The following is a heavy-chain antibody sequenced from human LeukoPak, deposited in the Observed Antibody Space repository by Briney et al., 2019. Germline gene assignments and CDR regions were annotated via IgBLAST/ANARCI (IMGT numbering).Heavy chain of an antibody. CDR1: GGSISSSSYY. Sequence: KTSETLSLTCTVSGGSISSSSYYWGWIRQPPGKGLEWIGSIYYSGSTYYNPSLKSRVTISVDTSKNQFSLKLSSVTAADTAVYYCARHPYLTTPFDYWGQGTLVTVSS. V-gene: IGHV4-39*01. D-gene: IGHD4-11*01. J-gene: IGHJ4*02. CDR3: ARHPYLTTPFDY. CDR2: IYYSGST.